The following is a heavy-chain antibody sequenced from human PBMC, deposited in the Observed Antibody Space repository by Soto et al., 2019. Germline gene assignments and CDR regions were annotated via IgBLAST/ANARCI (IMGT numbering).Heavy chain of an antibody. Sequence: GGSLRLSCAASGFTFSSYGMHWVRQAPGKGLEWVAVISYDGSNKYYADSVKGRFTISRDNSENTLYLQMNSLRAEDTAVYYCAKDYCSGGSCYSGWAFDIWGQGSMVTVSS. CDR1: GFTFSSYG. CDR3: AKDYCSGGSCYSGWAFDI. CDR2: ISYDGSNK. D-gene: IGHD2-15*01. V-gene: IGHV3-30*18. J-gene: IGHJ3*02.